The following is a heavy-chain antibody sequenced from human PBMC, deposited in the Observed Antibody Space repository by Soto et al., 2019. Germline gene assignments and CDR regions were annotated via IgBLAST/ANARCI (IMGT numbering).Heavy chain of an antibody. CDR3: ARHRGYYDILTGYYTELNFDY. CDR2: IYYSGTT. J-gene: IGHJ4*02. V-gene: IGHV4-39*01. Sequence: SETLSLTCTVSGGSISSSSYYWGWIRQPPGKGLEWIGSIYYSGTTYYNPSLKSRVTISVDTSKNQFSLKLSSVTAADTAVYYCARHRGYYDILTGYYTELNFDYWGQGTLVTVSA. CDR1: GGSISSSSYY. D-gene: IGHD3-9*01.